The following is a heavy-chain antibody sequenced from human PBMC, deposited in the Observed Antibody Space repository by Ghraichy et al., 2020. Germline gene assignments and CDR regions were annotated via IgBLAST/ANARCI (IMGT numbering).Heavy chain of an antibody. CDR2: IYYSGST. J-gene: IGHJ4*02. CDR3: ASFRDTMVRGYYFDY. D-gene: IGHD3-10*01. V-gene: IGHV4-39*01. CDR1: GGSISSSSYY. Sequence: GSLRLSCTVSGGSISSSSYYWGWIRQPPGKGLEWIGSIYYSGSTYYNPSLKSRVTISVDTSKNQFSLKLSSVTAADTAVYYCASFRDTMVRGYYFDYWGQGTLVTVSS.